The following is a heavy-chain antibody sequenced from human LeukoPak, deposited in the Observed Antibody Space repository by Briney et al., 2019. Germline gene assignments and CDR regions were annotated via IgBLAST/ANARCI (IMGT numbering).Heavy chain of an antibody. V-gene: IGHV3-23*01. CDR3: ARSRVFYGTFDY. J-gene: IGHJ4*02. CDR1: GFTFSSYA. Sequence: GGSLRLSCAASGFTFSSYAMSWVRQAPGKGLEWVSGISGSGGSTYYADSVKGRFTISRDNSKNTLYLQMNSLSAEDTAVYYCARSRVFYGTFDYWGQGTLVTVSS. D-gene: IGHD4-17*01. CDR2: ISGSGGST.